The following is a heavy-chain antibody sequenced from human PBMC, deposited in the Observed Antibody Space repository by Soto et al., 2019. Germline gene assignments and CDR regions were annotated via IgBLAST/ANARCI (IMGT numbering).Heavy chain of an antibody. D-gene: IGHD3-22*01. V-gene: IGHV3-11*06. CDR3: ATTLYYYDSSGYR. CDR2: ISGTSTYT. J-gene: IGHJ4*02. Sequence: GGSLRLSCAASGFTFTDYYMNWIRQAPGKGLEWISYISGTSTYTNYADSVKGRFTISRDNAKNSLYLQMNSLRAEDTAVYYCATTLYYYDSSGYRWGQGTLVTVSS. CDR1: GFTFTDYY.